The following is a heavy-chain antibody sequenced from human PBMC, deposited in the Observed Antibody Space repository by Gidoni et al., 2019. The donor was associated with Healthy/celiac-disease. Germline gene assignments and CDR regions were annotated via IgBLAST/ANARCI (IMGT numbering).Heavy chain of an antibody. V-gene: IGHV3-48*01. CDR1: GFTFSSYS. CDR3: ARGPFNSYWYFDL. Sequence: EVQLVESGGGLVQPGGSLRLSCPASGFTFSSYSMNWVRQAPGKGLEWVSYISSSSSTIYYADSVKGRFTTSRDNAKNSLYLQMNSLRAEDTAVYYCARGPFNSYWYFDLWGRGTLVTVSS. CDR2: ISSSSSTI. J-gene: IGHJ2*01.